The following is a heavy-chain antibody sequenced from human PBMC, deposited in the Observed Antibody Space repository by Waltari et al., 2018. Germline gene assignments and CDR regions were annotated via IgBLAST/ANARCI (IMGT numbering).Heavy chain of an antibody. CDR3: ASGGWGFYLGY. D-gene: IGHD3-16*01. Sequence: EVQLVESGGGLVKPGGSLSLSCAASGFSFSTYSMNWVRQAPGKGLDGIVSISADSSYIHYAESVKGRFTVSRDNAKNSLSLQINSLRAEDTAVYYCASGGWGFYLGYWGQGALVTVSS. CDR2: ISADSSYI. V-gene: IGHV3-21*01. J-gene: IGHJ4*02. CDR1: GFSFSTYS.